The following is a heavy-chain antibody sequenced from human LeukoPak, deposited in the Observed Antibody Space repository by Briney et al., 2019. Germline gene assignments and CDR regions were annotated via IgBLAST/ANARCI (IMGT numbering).Heavy chain of an antibody. CDR1: GYTFTSYG. D-gene: IGHD6-13*01. J-gene: IGHJ4*02. Sequence: ASVKVSCKASGYTFTSYGISWVRQAPGQGLEWMGWISAYNGNTNYAQKLQGRVTMTTDTSTSTAYMELRCLRSDDTAVYYCARAGYSSSWYYSDYWGQGTLVTVSS. CDR3: ARAGYSSSWYYSDY. CDR2: ISAYNGNT. V-gene: IGHV1-18*01.